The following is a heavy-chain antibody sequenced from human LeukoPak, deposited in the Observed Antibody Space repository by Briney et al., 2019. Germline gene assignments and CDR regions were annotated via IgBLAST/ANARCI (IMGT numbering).Heavy chain of an antibody. J-gene: IGHJ2*01. CDR3: ARVPNVIVVVPAGSWYFDL. V-gene: IGHV1-18*01. CDR1: GYTFTSYG. D-gene: IGHD2-2*01. Sequence: ASVKVSCKASGYTFTSYGISWVRQAPGQGLEWMGWISAYNGNTNYAQKLQGRVTMTTDTSTSTAYMELRSLRSEDTAVYYCARVPNVIVVVPAGSWYFDLWGRGTLVTVSS. CDR2: ISAYNGNT.